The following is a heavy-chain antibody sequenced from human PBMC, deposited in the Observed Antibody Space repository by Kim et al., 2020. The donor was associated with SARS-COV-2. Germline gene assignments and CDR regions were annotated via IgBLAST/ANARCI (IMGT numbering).Heavy chain of an antibody. D-gene: IGHD3-22*01. CDR1: SGSVKSSAFY. CDR3: ARRGDSSGWINWFDT. CDR2: IHYSRSA. J-gene: IGHJ5*02. V-gene: IGHV4-39*01. Sequence: SETLSLTCTVSSGSVKSSAFYWSWVRQTPGKGLEWIANIHYSRSAYYNPSLQSRVTISVDTSKNQFSLRMTSLTAADTAVYYCARRGDSSGWINWFDTWGQGARVTVSS.